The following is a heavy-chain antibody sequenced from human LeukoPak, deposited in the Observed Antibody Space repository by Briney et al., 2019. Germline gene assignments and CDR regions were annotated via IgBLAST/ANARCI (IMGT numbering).Heavy chain of an antibody. D-gene: IGHD1-26*01. V-gene: IGHV3-48*03. CDR2: ITTSGSTV. CDR1: GFTFSSYQ. Sequence: QTGGSLRLSCAASGFTFSSYQMNWVRQAPGKGLEWVSYITTSGSTVYYADSVKGRFTISRDNAKNSLYLQMNSLRAEDTAIYYCARAYSWSAGAFFDIWGQGTMVTVSS. J-gene: IGHJ3*02. CDR3: ARAYSWSAGAFFDI.